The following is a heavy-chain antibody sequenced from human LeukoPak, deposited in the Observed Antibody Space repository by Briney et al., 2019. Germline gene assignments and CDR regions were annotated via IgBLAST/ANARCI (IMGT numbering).Heavy chain of an antibody. CDR2: IYYSGST. D-gene: IGHD5-18*01. Sequence: PSETLSLTCTVSGGSISGYYWSWIRQAPGKGLEWIGYIYYSGSTNYNPSLKSRVTISVDTSKNQFSLKLSSVTAADTAVYYCARATPPPPKDAGYSYGRTYAFDIWGQGTMVTVSS. J-gene: IGHJ3*02. CDR3: ARATPPPPKDAGYSYGRTYAFDI. CDR1: GGSISGYY. V-gene: IGHV4-59*01.